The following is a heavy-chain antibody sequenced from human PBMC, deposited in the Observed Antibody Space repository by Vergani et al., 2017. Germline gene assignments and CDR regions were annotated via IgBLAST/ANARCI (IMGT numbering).Heavy chain of an antibody. CDR2: FYPSGTT. V-gene: IGHV4-61*02. CDR1: GVSMQSGSFY. Sequence: QVQLHESGPGLVKPSETLSLICSVSGVSMQSGSFYWTWIRQTAERRLEWMGRFYPSGTTNYNPSLNGRVTIFVDKSKNLLSLGLNSVTAAGTAVYYCAWGGTRTDWFDPWGQGTPVTVSS. J-gene: IGHJ5*02. CDR3: AWGGTRTDWFDP. D-gene: IGHD1/OR15-1a*01.